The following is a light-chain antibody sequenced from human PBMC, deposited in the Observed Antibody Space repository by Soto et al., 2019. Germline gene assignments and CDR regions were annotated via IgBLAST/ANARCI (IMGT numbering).Light chain of an antibody. CDR3: SSYTTTTTRFL. J-gene: IGLJ3*02. Sequence: QSVLTQPASVSGSPGQSITVSRTGTSSDVGAYNYVSWYQQHPGKAPKLIIYEVSYRPSGVSGRFSASKSGNTASLTISGLQAEDEADYYCSSYTTTTTRFLFGGGTKVTVL. V-gene: IGLV2-14*01. CDR1: SSDVGAYNY. CDR2: EVS.